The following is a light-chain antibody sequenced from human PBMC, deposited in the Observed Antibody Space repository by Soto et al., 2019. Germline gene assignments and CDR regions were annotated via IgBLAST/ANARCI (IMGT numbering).Light chain of an antibody. V-gene: IGKV3-15*01. CDR3: HQYNDWPSIT. J-gene: IGKJ5*01. Sequence: EIVMTQSPATLSVSPEESATLSCRASQSVASHLAWYQQKPGQAPRLLIFGASVRATGIPARFSGSGSGTEFVLTIDSLQSEDFAVYYCHQYNDWPSITFGQWTRLQI. CDR2: GAS. CDR1: QSVASH.